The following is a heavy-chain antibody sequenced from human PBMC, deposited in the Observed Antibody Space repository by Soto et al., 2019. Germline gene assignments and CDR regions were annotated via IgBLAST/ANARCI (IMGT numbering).Heavy chain of an antibody. CDR1: GFTFSSYA. Sequence: GGSLRLSCAASGFTFSSYAMSWVRQAPGKGLEWVSAISGSGGSTYYADSVKGRFTISRDNSKNTLYLQMNSLRAEDTAVYYCAEDLPPNYYGSGPLDYWGQGTLVTVSS. CDR2: ISGSGGST. V-gene: IGHV3-23*01. D-gene: IGHD3-10*01. CDR3: AEDLPPNYYGSGPLDY. J-gene: IGHJ4*02.